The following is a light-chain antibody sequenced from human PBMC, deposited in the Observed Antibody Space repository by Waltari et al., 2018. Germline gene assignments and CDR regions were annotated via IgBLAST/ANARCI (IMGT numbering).Light chain of an antibody. J-gene: IGKJ2*01. CDR2: GAT. Sequence: DIQMTQSPSSLSASVGDGVTITCRASQTISTFLNWYQHKPGKAPTLLIYGATILQSGVPSSFSGSGFGTDFTLTITNVQPEDFATYYCQQTYRTPPYTFGQGTKLEIK. V-gene: IGKV1-39*01. CDR1: QTISTF. CDR3: QQTYRTPPYT.